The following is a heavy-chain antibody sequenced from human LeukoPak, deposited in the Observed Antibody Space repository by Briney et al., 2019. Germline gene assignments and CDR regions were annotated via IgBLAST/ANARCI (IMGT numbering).Heavy chain of an antibody. CDR2: ISSSSSTI. CDR1: GFTFSSYS. J-gene: IGHJ4*02. V-gene: IGHV3-48*01. Sequence: PGGSLRLSCAASGFTFSSYSMNWVRQAPGEGLEWVSYISSSSSTIYYADSVKGRFTISRDNAKNSLYLQMNSLRAEDTAVYYCARESDYWGQGTLVTVSS. CDR3: ARESDY.